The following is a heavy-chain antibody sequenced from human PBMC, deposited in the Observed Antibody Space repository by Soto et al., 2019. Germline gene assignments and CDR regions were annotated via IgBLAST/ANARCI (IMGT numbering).Heavy chain of an antibody. Sequence: QVQLVQSGAEVKKAGSSVKVSCNVSGGTFNTFAISWVRQAPGHGLEWMGGIIPILGPAFYAQKFQGRVTIPADKSTNAAYLELSSLRSEDTAVYYCARAAKRYFDYWGQGTLVTVSS. CDR1: GGTFNTFA. CDR2: IIPILGPA. V-gene: IGHV1-69*06. CDR3: ARAAKRYFDY. J-gene: IGHJ4*02.